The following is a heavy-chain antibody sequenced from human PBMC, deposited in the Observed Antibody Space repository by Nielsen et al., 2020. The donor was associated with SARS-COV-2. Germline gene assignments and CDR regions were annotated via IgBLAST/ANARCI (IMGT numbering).Heavy chain of an antibody. J-gene: IGHJ4*02. CDR3: ARVSSGSGTLDY. CDR1: GFTFTSYH. D-gene: IGHD3-10*01. Sequence: ASVKVSCKASGFTFTSYHIHWVRQAPGQGLEWMGIINPSGGSTSYAQKFQGRVTMTRDTSTSTAYMELRSLRSDDTAVYYCARVSSGSGTLDYWGQGTLVTVSS. CDR2: INPSGGST. V-gene: IGHV1-46*01.